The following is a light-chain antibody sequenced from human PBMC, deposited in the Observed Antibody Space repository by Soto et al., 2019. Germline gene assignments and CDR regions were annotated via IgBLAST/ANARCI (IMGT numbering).Light chain of an antibody. CDR3: QQYNNWSPKT. Sequence: EIVMTQSPVTLSVSLGQRATLSCRASQSVSSNLAWYQQKPGQAPRLLIYSASTRATGIPARFSGSGSGAEFTLTISSLQSEDFAVYYCQQYNNWSPKTFGQGTKVEIK. V-gene: IGKV3-15*01. J-gene: IGKJ1*01. CDR2: SAS. CDR1: QSVSSN.